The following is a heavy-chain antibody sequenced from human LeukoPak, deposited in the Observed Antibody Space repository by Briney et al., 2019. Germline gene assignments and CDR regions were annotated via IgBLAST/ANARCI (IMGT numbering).Heavy chain of an antibody. V-gene: IGHV4-38-2*02. CDR1: GYSISSGYY. CDR2: IYHSGKS. J-gene: IGHJ6*03. D-gene: IGHD7-27*01. Sequence: SETLSLTCSVSGYSISSGYYWDWIRQPPGKGLEWIASIYHSGKSYYNPSLESRVTISVDTSKNQFSLKLSSVTAADTAVYYCAMGMSYYYYMDVWGKGTTVTVSS. CDR3: AMGMSYYYYMDV.